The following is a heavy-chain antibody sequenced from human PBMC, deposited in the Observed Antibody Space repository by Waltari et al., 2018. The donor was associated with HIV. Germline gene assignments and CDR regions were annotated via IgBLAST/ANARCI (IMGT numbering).Heavy chain of an antibody. Sequence: QVQLVQSGAEVKKPGASVKVSCKASGYTLTGYYMHWVRQAPGQGLQWMGWINPNSGTTNYAKNFQGRVTMTTDTSINTAYMELSRLRSDDTAMYYCARGYASTTLMIYYFDYWGQGTLVTVSS. V-gene: IGHV1-2*02. CDR1: GYTLTGYY. D-gene: IGHD2-8*01. CDR2: INPNSGTT. CDR3: ARGYASTTLMIYYFDY. J-gene: IGHJ4*02.